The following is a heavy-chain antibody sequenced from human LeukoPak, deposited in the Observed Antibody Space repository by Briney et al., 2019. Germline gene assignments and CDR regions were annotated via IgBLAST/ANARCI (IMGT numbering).Heavy chain of an antibody. V-gene: IGHV3-30*03. CDR1: GFTFSSYG. J-gene: IGHJ4*02. D-gene: IGHD3-10*01. Sequence: QAGGSLRLSCAASGFTFSSYGMHWVRQAPGKGLEWVAVISYDGSNKYYADSVKGRFTISRDNSKNTLYLQMNSLRAEDTAVYYCARVMGFTMVRGVIMGWNYWGQGTLVTVSS. CDR3: ARVMGFTMVRGVIMGWNY. CDR2: ISYDGSNK.